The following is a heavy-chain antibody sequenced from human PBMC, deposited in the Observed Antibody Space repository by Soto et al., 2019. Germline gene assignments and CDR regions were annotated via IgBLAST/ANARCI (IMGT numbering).Heavy chain of an antibody. V-gene: IGHV4-34*01. CDR1: GGSFSGYY. CDR2: INHSGST. CDR3: ARARYNWNYVYYYYGMDV. D-gene: IGHD1-7*01. Sequence: PSETLSLTCAVYGGSFSGYYRSWIRQPPGKGLEWIGEINHSGSTNYNPSLKSRVTISVDTSKNQFSLKLSSVTAADTAVYYCARARYNWNYVYYYYGMDVWGQGTTVTVSS. J-gene: IGHJ6*02.